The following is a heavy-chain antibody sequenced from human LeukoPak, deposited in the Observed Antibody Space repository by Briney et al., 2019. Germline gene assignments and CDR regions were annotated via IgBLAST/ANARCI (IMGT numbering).Heavy chain of an antibody. J-gene: IGHJ3*02. CDR3: ARGLGDSSDAFDI. CDR1: GFAFSTYW. CDR2: ITNDGRSA. V-gene: IGHV3-74*01. D-gene: IGHD5-18*01. Sequence: PGGSLRLSCAASGFAFSTYWMHWVRQAPGKGLEWVSRITNDGRSASYVESVKGRFTMSRDNAKNTLFLQMNSLRAEDTAVYYCARGLGDSSDAFDIWGQGTMVTVSS.